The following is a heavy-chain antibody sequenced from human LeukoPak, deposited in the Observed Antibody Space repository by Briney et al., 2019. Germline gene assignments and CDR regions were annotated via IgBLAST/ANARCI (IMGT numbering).Heavy chain of an antibody. CDR3: ARDINYYYGMDV. V-gene: IGHV3-30-3*01. D-gene: IGHD1-14*01. J-gene: IGHJ6*02. CDR2: ISYDGSNK. Sequence: GRSLRLSCAASGFTFSSYAMHWVRQAPGKGLEWVAVISYDGSNKYYADSVKGRFTISRDNSKNTLYLQMNSLRAEDTAVYYCARDINYYYGMDVWGQGTTVTVSS. CDR1: GFTFSSYA.